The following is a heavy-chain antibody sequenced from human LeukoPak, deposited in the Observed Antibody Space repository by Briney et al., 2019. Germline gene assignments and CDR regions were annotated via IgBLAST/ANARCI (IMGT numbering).Heavy chain of an antibody. CDR2: ISGSGGST. CDR1: GFTFSSYG. J-gene: IGHJ4*02. D-gene: IGHD6-13*01. V-gene: IGHV3-23*01. Sequence: PGGSLRLSCEASGFTFSSYGMSWVRQAPGKGLEWVSAISGSGGSTYYADSVKGRFTISRDNAKNSLYLQMNSLRAEDTAMYYCARVRNIWSFLDSWGQGTLVTVSS. CDR3: ARVRNIWSFLDS.